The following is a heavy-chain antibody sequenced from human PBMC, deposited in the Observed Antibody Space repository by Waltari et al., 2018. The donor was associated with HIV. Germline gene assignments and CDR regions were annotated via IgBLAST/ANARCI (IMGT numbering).Heavy chain of an antibody. V-gene: IGHV3-48*02. D-gene: IGHD2-15*01. CDR1: GFTFRRYS. CDR2: ISSESTNI. CDR3: ARDTLNFYFGLDV. J-gene: IGHJ6*02. Sequence: EEQLVESGGGLVQPGGSLRLSCAASGFTFRRYSVTWVRQAPGKGLEWIAYISSESTNIQYADSVKGRFTVSRDNAEESLYLEMNSLRDEDTAVYYCARDTLNFYFGLDVWGQGTTVTVSS.